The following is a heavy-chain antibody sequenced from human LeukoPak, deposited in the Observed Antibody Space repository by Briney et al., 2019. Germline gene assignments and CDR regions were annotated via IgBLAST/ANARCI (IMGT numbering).Heavy chain of an antibody. J-gene: IGHJ4*02. Sequence: GESLKISCKGSGYSFTSYWIGWVRQMPGKGLEWMGIIYPGDSDTRYSPSFQGQVTISADKSISTAYLQWSSLKASDTAMYYCARSPIYDILTGYPESPPIDYWGQGTLVTVSS. CDR1: GYSFTSYW. V-gene: IGHV5-51*01. CDR3: ARSPIYDILTGYPESPPIDY. CDR2: IYPGDSDT. D-gene: IGHD3-9*01.